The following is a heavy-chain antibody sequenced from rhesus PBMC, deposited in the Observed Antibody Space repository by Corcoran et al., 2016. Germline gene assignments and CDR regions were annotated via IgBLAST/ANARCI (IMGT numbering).Heavy chain of an antibody. V-gene: IGHV3S25*01. CDR1: GFTFSSYW. CDR3: AKDGGSWNNPEYFEF. Sequence: EVQLVESGGGLAKPGGSLRLSCAASGFTFSSYWMNWVRQALGKGLEWVSAINSGGGSTYYADSVKGRFTISRYNSKNTLSLQMNSLRAEDTAVYYCAKDGGSWNNPEYFEFWGQGALVTVSS. J-gene: IGHJ1*01. CDR2: INSGGGST. D-gene: IGHD1-20*01.